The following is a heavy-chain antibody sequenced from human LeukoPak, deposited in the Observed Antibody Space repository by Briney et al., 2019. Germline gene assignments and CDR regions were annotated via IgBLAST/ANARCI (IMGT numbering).Heavy chain of an antibody. V-gene: IGHV3-23*01. CDR1: GFTFNNYA. J-gene: IGHJ6*02. CDR3: ARDPVVRGVKTPADYYYYYGMDV. D-gene: IGHD3-10*01. CDR2: VSTSGDNTDYTDAT. Sequence: GGSLRLSCAASGFTFNNYAMTWVRQAPGKGLERVSTVSTSGDNTDYTDATYYADSVKGRFTIYRDNSKNMLYLQMNSLRAADTAVYYCARDPVVRGVKTPADYYYYYGMDVWGQGTTVTVSS.